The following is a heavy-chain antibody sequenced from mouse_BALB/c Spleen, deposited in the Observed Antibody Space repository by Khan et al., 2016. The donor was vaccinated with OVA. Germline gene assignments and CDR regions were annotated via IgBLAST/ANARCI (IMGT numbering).Heavy chain of an antibody. Sequence: VQLQQSGAELAKPGASVKMSCKASGYTFINYWILWVKQRPGQGLEWIGYINPSTGYTEYNRNFKDKATLTADKSSSTAYMQLSSLTSEDSEVYYCARRGLRWDFDYWGQGTTLTVSS. J-gene: IGHJ2*01. V-gene: IGHV1-7*01. CDR2: INPSTGYT. CDR3: ARRGLRWDFDY. D-gene: IGHD1-1*01. CDR1: GYTFINYW.